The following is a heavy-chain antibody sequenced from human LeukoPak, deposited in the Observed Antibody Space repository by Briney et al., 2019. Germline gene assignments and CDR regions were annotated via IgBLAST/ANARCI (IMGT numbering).Heavy chain of an antibody. CDR2: INSDGSST. CDR3: GRDYYDSSGYYYGIDD. Sequence: PGGSLRLSCAASGFTFSRYWMHWVRQAPGKGLVWVSRINSDGSSTDYADSVKGRFTISRDNAKNTLYLQMNSLRAEDTAVYYRGRDYYDSSGYYYGIDDWGQGTLVTVSS. CDR1: GFTFSRYW. D-gene: IGHD3-22*01. J-gene: IGHJ4*02. V-gene: IGHV3-74*01.